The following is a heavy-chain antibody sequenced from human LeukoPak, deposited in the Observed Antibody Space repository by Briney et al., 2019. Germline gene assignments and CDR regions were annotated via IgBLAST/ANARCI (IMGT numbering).Heavy chain of an antibody. J-gene: IGHJ4*02. CDR1: GYTFTSYA. CDR2: INTNTGNP. CDR3: ARVIAVAGIGGIDY. V-gene: IGHV7-4-1*02. Sequence: ASVKVSCKASGYTFTSYAMKWVRQAPGQGLEWMGWINTNTGNPTYAQGFTGRFVFSLDTSVSTAYLQISSLKAEDTAVYYCARVIAVAGIGGIDYWGQGTLVTVSS. D-gene: IGHD6-19*01.